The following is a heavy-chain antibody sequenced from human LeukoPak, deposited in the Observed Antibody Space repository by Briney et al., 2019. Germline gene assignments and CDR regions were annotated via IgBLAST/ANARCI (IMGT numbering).Heavy chain of an antibody. D-gene: IGHD2-2*01. Sequence: SETLSLTCTVSGDSFSSVTDYWAWIRQPPGKGLEWIASGDYSGGTYYNPSLESRVTISVDTSKNQFSLKLSSVTAADTAVYYCATQAQNPYCSSTSCPQPFDYWGQGTLVTVSS. V-gene: IGHV4-39*07. CDR2: GDYSGGT. J-gene: IGHJ4*02. CDR3: ATQAQNPYCSSTSCPQPFDY. CDR1: GDSFSSVTDY.